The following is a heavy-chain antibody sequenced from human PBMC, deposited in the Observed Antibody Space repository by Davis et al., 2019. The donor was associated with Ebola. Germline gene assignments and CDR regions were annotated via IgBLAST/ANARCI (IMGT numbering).Heavy chain of an antibody. V-gene: IGHV3-73*01. CDR1: GFTVSSNY. Sequence: PGGSLRLSCAASGFTVSSNYMSWVRQAPGKGLEWVGRVRNKANNYATEYAASVKGRFTIYRDDSKNMAYLQMTGLKTEDTAVYYCSTYSGGDYWGQGTLVTVSS. J-gene: IGHJ4*02. CDR2: VRNKANNYAT. CDR3: STYSGGDY. D-gene: IGHD5-12*01.